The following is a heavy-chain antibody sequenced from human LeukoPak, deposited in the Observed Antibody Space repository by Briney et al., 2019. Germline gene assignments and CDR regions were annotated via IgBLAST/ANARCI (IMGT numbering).Heavy chain of an antibody. V-gene: IGHV4-39*01. CDR2: IDYSGST. J-gene: IGHJ4*02. Sequence: SETLSLTCTVSGGSISSSSYYWGWIRQPPGKGLGWIMRIDYSGSTYYNPSLKSRVTISVDTSKNQFSLKLSSVTAADTAVYYCASPLYYYDSSGYYYGGGFDYWGQGTLVTVSS. CDR1: GGSISSSSYY. D-gene: IGHD3-22*01. CDR3: ASPLYYYDSSGYYYGGGFDY.